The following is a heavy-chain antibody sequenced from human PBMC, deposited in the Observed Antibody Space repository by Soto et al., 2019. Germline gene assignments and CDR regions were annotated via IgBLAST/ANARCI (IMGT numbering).Heavy chain of an antibody. J-gene: IGHJ1*01. CDR2: ISSNGGST. Sequence: HPVGSLRLSCSASGFTFSSYAMHWVRQAPGKGLEYVSAISSNGGSTYYADSVKGRFTISRDNSKNTLYLQMSSLRAEDTAVYYCVNDWGTGCGGDCYSGGLLFQHWGQGTLVTVSS. CDR1: GFTFSSYA. D-gene: IGHD2-21*02. CDR3: VNDWGTGCGGDCYSGGLLFQH. V-gene: IGHV3-64D*06.